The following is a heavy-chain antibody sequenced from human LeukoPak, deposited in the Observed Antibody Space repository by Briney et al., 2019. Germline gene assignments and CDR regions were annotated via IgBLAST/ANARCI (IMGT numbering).Heavy chain of an antibody. Sequence: GGSLRLSCAASGFTFSSYGMHWVRQAPGKGLEWVAVIWYDGSNKYYADSVKGRFTISRDNSKNTLYLQMNSLRAEDTAVYYCARGVGDPAHYQYHYMDVWGKGTTVTVSS. V-gene: IGHV3-33*01. CDR3: ARGVGDPAHYQYHYMDV. D-gene: IGHD3-16*01. CDR2: IWYDGSNK. CDR1: GFTFSSYG. J-gene: IGHJ6*03.